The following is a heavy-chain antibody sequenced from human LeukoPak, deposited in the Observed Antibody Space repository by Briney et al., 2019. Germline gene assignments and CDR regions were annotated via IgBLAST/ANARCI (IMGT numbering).Heavy chain of an antibody. CDR1: GYSFTNYW. Sequence: GESLKISCKGSGYSFTNYWIGWVRQMPGEGLQWMGIIYPDDSDIRYSPSFQGQDTISADKSIITAYLQWSSPKASDTAMYYCARHGRGSRSPNAFDIWGQGTMVTVSS. J-gene: IGHJ3*02. CDR3: ARHGRGSRSPNAFDI. CDR2: IYPDDSDI. V-gene: IGHV5-51*01. D-gene: IGHD3-10*01.